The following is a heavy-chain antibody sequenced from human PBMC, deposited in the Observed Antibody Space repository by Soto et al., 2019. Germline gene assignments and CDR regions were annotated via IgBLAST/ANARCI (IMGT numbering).Heavy chain of an antibody. Sequence: GGSLRLSCAASGFTFSSYAMSWVRQAPGKGLEWVSVIGGSTHYADSVKGRFTISRDNSKNTLYLQMNSLRAEDSAVYYCAKVYDTSGYSVDYWGQGTLVTVSS. CDR1: GFTFSSYA. V-gene: IGHV3-23*01. J-gene: IGHJ4*02. D-gene: IGHD3-22*01. CDR3: AKVYDTSGYSVDY. CDR2: IGGST.